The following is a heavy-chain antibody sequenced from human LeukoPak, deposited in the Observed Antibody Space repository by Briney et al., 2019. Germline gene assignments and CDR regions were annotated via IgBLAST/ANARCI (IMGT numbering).Heavy chain of an antibody. CDR2: IIPIFGTA. CDR3: ARGPSSSWQTYYYYMDA. CDR1: GGTFSSYA. J-gene: IGHJ6*03. D-gene: IGHD6-13*01. Sequence: GSSVKVSCKASGGTFSSYAISWVRQAPGQGLEWMGGIIPIFGTANYAQKFQGRVTITADESTSTAYMELSSLRSEDTAVYYCARGPSSSWQTYYYYMDAWGKGTTVTVSS. V-gene: IGHV1-69*01.